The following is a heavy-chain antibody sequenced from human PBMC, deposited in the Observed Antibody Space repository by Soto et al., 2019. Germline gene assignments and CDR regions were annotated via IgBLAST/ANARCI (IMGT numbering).Heavy chain of an antibody. CDR1: GFTFSSYG. V-gene: IGHV3-33*01. D-gene: IGHD3-10*01. J-gene: IGHJ6*02. Sequence: GGSLRLSCAASGFTFSSYGMHWVRQAPGKGLEWVAVIWYDGSNKYYADSVKGRFTISRDNSKNTLYLQMNSLRAEDTAVYYCARDRDTMVRGVIVYYYGMDVWGQGTTVTVSS. CDR2: IWYDGSNK. CDR3: ARDRDTMVRGVIVYYYGMDV.